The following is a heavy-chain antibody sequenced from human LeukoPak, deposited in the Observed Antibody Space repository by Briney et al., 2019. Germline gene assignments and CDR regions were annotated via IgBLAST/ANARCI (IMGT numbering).Heavy chain of an antibody. CDR2: IYSGGST. D-gene: IGHD6-19*01. CDR3: ATQWLAQRGDY. V-gene: IGHV3-53*01. CDR1: GFTVSSNY. J-gene: IGHJ4*02. Sequence: GGSLRLSCAASGFTVSSNYMSWVRQAPGKGLEWVSVIYSGGSTYYADSVKGRFTISRDNSKNTLYLQMNSLRAEDTAVYYCATQWLAQRGDYWGQGTLVTASS.